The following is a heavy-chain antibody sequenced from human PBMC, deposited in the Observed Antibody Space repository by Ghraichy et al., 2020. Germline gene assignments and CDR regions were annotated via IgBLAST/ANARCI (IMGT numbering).Heavy chain of an antibody. CDR1: GFTFSSYS. V-gene: IGHV3-21*01. CDR3: ARDRTGSGSPFDYGMDV. J-gene: IGHJ6*02. D-gene: IGHD3-10*01. CDR2: ISSSSSYI. Sequence: GGSLRLSCAASGFTFSSYSMNWVRQAPGKGLEWVSSISSSSSYIYYADSVKGRFTISRDNAKNSLYLQMNSLRAEDTAVYYCARDRTGSGSPFDYGMDVWGQGTTVTVSS.